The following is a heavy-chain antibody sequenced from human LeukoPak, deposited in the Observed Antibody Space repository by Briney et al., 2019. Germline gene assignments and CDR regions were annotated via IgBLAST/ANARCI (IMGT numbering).Heavy chain of an antibody. J-gene: IGHJ6*03. CDR2: IYYSGST. Sequence: SQTLSLTCSVSGVSITSGADYWSWIRQPPGKGLEWIGYIYYSGSTNYNPSLKSRVTISVDTSKNQFSLKLSSVTAADTAVYYCARGYDRDYYYYYYMDVWGKGTTVTVSS. CDR1: GVSITSGADY. CDR3: ARGYDRDYYYYYYMDV. V-gene: IGHV4-61*08. D-gene: IGHD3-10*02.